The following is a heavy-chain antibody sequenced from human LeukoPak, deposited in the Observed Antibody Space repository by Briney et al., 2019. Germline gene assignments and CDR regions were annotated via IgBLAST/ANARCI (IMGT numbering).Heavy chain of an antibody. Sequence: GGSLRLSCAASGFTFSSYSMNWVRQAPGKGLEWVSYISSSSSTIYYADSVKGRFTISRDNAKNSLYLQMNSLRAEDTAVYYCARAFLGYCSSTSCPPEYFQHWGQGTLSPSPQ. CDR1: GFTFSSYS. V-gene: IGHV3-48*01. CDR2: ISSSSSTI. J-gene: IGHJ1*01. D-gene: IGHD2-2*01. CDR3: ARAFLGYCSSTSCPPEYFQH.